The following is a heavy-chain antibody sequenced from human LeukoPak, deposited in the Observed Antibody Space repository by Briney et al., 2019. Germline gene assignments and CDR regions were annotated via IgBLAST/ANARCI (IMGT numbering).Heavy chain of an antibody. CDR3: VPDSKADY. J-gene: IGHJ4*02. CDR1: GFTFSSYA. D-gene: IGHD3-22*01. V-gene: IGHV3-23*01. CDR2: NSGSGGRT. Sequence: HTGGSLRLSCTASGFTFSSYAMRWVRQAPGKGLEWVSANSGSGGRTYYAASVKGRFTISRDNSKNRLYLQMNSLSAEDTAVYYCVPDSKADYWGQGTLVTVSS.